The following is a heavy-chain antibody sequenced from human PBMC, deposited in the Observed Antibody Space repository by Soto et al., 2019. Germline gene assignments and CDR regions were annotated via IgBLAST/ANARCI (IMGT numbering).Heavy chain of an antibody. J-gene: IGHJ2*01. V-gene: IGHV4-61*08. Sequence: QVQLQESGPGLVKPSETLSLTCTVSVSGGSVSTGVHYWSWIRQPPGKGLEWIGYIYYSGSTNYTPSLKRRVTISVDTSKNQFSLKLTSVTAADTAVYYCARGYYTSWYWFDRWGRGTLVTVSS. CDR2: IYYSGST. CDR1: GGSVSTGVHY. CDR3: ARGYYTSWYWFDR. D-gene: IGHD6-13*01.